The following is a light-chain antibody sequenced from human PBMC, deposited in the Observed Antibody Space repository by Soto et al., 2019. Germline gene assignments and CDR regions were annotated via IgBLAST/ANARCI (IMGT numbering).Light chain of an antibody. Sequence: QSALTQPASVSGSPGQSITISCTGTSSDVGGYNYVSWYQQHPGKAPKLMIYDVNNRPSGVSNRCSGSKSGNTASLTISGLQAEDEAHYYCSSYTTSSTLVFGGGTKVTVL. CDR3: SSYTTSSTLV. V-gene: IGLV2-14*03. CDR2: DVN. CDR1: SSDVGGYNY. J-gene: IGLJ3*02.